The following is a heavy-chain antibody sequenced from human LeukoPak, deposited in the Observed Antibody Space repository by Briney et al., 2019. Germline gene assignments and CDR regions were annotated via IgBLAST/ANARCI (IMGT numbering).Heavy chain of an antibody. Sequence: KPSETLSLTCTVSGGSISSYYWSWIRQPPGKGLEWIGYIYYSGSTSYNPSLKSRVTISVDTSKNQFSLKLSSVTAADTAMYYCARGREGSSWFLHYLDVWGKGATVIVS. D-gene: IGHD6-13*01. V-gene: IGHV4-59*12. CDR1: GGSISSYY. CDR3: ARGREGSSWFLHYLDV. CDR2: IYYSGST. J-gene: IGHJ6*03.